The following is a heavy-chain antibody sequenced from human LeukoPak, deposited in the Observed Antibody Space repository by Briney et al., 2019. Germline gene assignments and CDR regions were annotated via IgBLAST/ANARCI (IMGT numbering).Heavy chain of an antibody. V-gene: IGHV3-33*01. CDR1: GFTFSSYG. J-gene: IGHJ4*02. CDR2: IWYDGSNK. Sequence: GRSLRLSCAASGFTFSSYGMHWVRQAPGKGLEWVAVIWYDGSNKYYADSVKGRFTISRDNSKNTLYLQMNSLRAEDTAVYYCAREEDTAMGFDCWGQGTLVTVSS. CDR3: AREEDTAMGFDC. D-gene: IGHD5-18*01.